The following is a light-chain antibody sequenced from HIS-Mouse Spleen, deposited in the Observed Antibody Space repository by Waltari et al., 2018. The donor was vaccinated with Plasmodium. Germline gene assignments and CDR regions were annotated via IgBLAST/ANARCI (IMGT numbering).Light chain of an antibody. V-gene: IGLV2-14*03. CDR1: SSDVGGYHY. CDR3: SSYTSSSTVV. CDR2: DVS. J-gene: IGLJ2*01. Sequence: QSALTQPASVSGSPGQSITISCTGTSSDVGGYHYVSWYQQHPGKAPKLMIYDVSNRPSGVSIRFSGSKSGNTASLTISGLQAEDEADYYCSSYTSSSTVVFGGGTKLTVL.